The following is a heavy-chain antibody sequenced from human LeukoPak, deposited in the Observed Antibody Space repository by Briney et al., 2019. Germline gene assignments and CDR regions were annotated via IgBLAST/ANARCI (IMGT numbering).Heavy chain of an antibody. V-gene: IGHV3-53*01. CDR2: IYSGGGT. CDR1: GFTVSSNY. CDR3: ARVARYIWFDP. Sequence: GVSLRLSCAASGFTVSSNYMSWVRQAPGKGLEWVSVIYSGGGTYYTDSVKGRFTISRDSSKNTLYLQMNSLRAEDTAVYYCARVARYIWFDPWGQGTLVTVSS. J-gene: IGHJ5*02.